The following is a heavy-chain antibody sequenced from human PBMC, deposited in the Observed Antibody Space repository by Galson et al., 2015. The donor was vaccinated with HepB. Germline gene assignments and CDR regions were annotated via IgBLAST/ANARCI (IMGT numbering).Heavy chain of an antibody. Sequence: SLRLSCAASGFSFSSYGFHWVRQAPGKGLEWVAVLWYDGSDKTYADSVKGRFTISRDNFKNTLYLQMNSLRAEDTAVYYCARDLGVVAYYLGMDVWGHGTTVTVSS. CDR3: ARDLGVVAYYLGMDV. D-gene: IGHD2-21*01. J-gene: IGHJ6*02. CDR2: LWYDGSDK. CDR1: GFSFSSYG. V-gene: IGHV3-33*01.